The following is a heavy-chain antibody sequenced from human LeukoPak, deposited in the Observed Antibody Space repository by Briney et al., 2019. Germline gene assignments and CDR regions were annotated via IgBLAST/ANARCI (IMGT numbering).Heavy chain of an antibody. CDR1: GGSFSGYY. D-gene: IGHD6-13*01. Sequence: SETLSLTCAAYGGSFSGYYWSWIRQPPGKGLEWIGEINHSGSTNYNPSLKSRVTISVDTSKNQFSLKLSSVTAADTAVYYCARGRGSSSWWGQGTLVTVSS. V-gene: IGHV4-34*01. CDR3: ARGRGSSSW. J-gene: IGHJ4*02. CDR2: INHSGST.